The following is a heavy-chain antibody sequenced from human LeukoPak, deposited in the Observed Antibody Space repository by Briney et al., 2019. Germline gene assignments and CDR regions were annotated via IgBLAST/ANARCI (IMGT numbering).Heavy chain of an antibody. CDR2: IYSGGST. CDR3: ARERVPSGSYFDY. Sequence: HPGGSLRLSCAASGLTVSSIYMSWVRQAPGKGLEWVSVIYSGGSTYYADSVRGRFTISRDNSKNTLYLQMNSLRVEDTAVYYCARERVPSGSYFDYWGQGTLVTVSS. V-gene: IGHV3-66*01. CDR1: GLTVSSIY. D-gene: IGHD1-26*01. J-gene: IGHJ4*02.